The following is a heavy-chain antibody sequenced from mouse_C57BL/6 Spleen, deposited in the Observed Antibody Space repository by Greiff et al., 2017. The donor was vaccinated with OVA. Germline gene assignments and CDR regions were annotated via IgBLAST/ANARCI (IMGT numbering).Heavy chain of an antibody. V-gene: IGHV3-1*01. CDR2: ISYSGST. Sequence: VQLQQSGPGMVKPSQSLSLTCTVTGYSITSGYDWHWIRHFPGNKLEWMGYISYSGSTNYNPSLKSRISITHDTSKNHFFLKLNSVTTEDTATYYCASDGYYGAWFAYWGQGTLVTVSA. J-gene: IGHJ3*01. D-gene: IGHD2-3*01. CDR3: ASDGYYGAWFAY. CDR1: GYSITSGYD.